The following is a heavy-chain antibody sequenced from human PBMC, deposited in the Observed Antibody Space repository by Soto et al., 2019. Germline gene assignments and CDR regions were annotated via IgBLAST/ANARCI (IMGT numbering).Heavy chain of an antibody. Sequence: QVQLQQWGAGLLKPSETLSLTCAVYGGSFSGYYWSWIRQPPGKGLEWIGEINHSGSTNYNPSLKSRVTISVDTSKNQFSLKLSSVTAADTAVYYCASLPRRWLVTVLFDYWGQGTLVTVSS. CDR3: ASLPRRWLVTVLFDY. CDR1: GGSFSGYY. J-gene: IGHJ4*02. V-gene: IGHV4-34*01. CDR2: INHSGST. D-gene: IGHD6-19*01.